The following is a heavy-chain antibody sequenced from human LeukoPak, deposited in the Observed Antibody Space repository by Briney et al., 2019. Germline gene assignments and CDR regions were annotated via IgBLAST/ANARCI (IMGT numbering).Heavy chain of an antibody. V-gene: IGHV3-7*01. Sequence: TGGSLRLSCAASSFTFSNYWMSWVRQAPGKGLEWVANIKQDGSEKHYVDSVKGRFTISRDNAKNSLYLQMNSLRAEDTAVYYCARYPGGYCSGGSCYSGYYYHYMDVWGKGTTVTISS. J-gene: IGHJ6*03. CDR2: IKQDGSEK. D-gene: IGHD2-15*01. CDR1: SFTFSNYW. CDR3: ARYPGGYCSGGSCYSGYYYHYMDV.